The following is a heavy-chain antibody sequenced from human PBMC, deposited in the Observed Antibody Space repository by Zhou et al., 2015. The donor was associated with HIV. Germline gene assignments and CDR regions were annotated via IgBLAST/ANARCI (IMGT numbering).Heavy chain of an antibody. CDR1: GGTFSSYA. Sequence: QVQLVQSGAEVKKPGSSVKVSCKASGGTFSSYAISWVRQAPGQGLEWMGGIIPIFGTANYAQKFQGRVTITADESTSTAYMELSSLRSEDTAVYYCARVVGATNYYGMDVWGQGTTVTVSS. CDR2: IIPIFGTA. D-gene: IGHD1-26*01. CDR3: ARVVGATNYYGMDV. J-gene: IGHJ6*02. V-gene: IGHV1-69*12.